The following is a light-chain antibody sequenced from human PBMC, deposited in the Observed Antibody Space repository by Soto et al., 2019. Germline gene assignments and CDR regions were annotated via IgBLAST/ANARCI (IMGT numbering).Light chain of an antibody. V-gene: IGKV3D-15*01. CDR1: QSVSSRY. CDR2: GAS. J-gene: IGKJ3*01. CDR3: QQYNNWPS. Sequence: EIVMTQSPATLSVSPGERVTLTCRASQSVSSRYLACYQQKPGQAPRLLIYGASSRATGIPDRFSGSGSGTEFTLTISSLQSEDFAVYYCQQYNNWPSFGPGTKVDI.